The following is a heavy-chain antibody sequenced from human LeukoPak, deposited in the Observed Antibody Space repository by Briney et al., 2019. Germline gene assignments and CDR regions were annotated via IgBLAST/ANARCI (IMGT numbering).Heavy chain of an antibody. Sequence: ASVKVSCKASGYTFTSYGISWVRQAPGQGLEWMGWISAYNGNTNYAQKLQGRVTMTTDTSTSTAYMELRSLRSDDTAVYYCARDLGSRFLEGEPDYWGQGTLVTVSS. CDR3: ARDLGSRFLEGEPDY. CDR1: GYTFTSYG. D-gene: IGHD3-3*01. J-gene: IGHJ4*02. V-gene: IGHV1-18*01. CDR2: ISAYNGNT.